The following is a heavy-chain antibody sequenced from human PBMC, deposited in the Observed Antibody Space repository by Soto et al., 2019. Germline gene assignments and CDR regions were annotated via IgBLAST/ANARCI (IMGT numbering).Heavy chain of an antibody. Sequence: ASVKVSCKASGGTFSSYAISWVRQAPGQGLEWMGGIIPIFGTANYAQKFQGRVTITADESTSTAYMELSSLRSEDTAVYYCARRGYIVVVPAAPRDYYYYGMDVWGQETTVTVS. D-gene: IGHD2-2*01. CDR2: IIPIFGTA. V-gene: IGHV1-69*13. CDR3: ARRGYIVVVPAAPRDYYYYGMDV. J-gene: IGHJ6*02. CDR1: GGTFSSYA.